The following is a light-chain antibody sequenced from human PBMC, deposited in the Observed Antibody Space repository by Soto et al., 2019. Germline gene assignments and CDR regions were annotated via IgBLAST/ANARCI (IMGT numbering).Light chain of an antibody. J-gene: IGLJ2*01. Sequence: QSVLTQPASVSGSPGQSITISCTGTSSDVGGYNYVSWYQQHPGKAPKLMICDVSNRPSGVSNRFSGSKSGNTASLTISGLQAEDEADYYCSSYTSSSTLEFGGGTKLTVL. CDR3: SSYTSSSTLE. V-gene: IGLV2-14*01. CDR2: DVS. CDR1: SSDVGGYNY.